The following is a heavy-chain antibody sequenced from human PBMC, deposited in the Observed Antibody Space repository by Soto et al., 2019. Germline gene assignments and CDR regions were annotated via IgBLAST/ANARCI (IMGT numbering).Heavy chain of an antibody. D-gene: IGHD3-16*02. Sequence: EVQLVESGGGLVQPGGSLRLSCSTSGLSFRTYWMSWVRQAPGKGLEWVANIKEDGSEEYYVDSVEGRFTISRDNAKNSLYLQMNSLRAEDTALYYCATYHDYNGETYRFRYWGQGTLVTVSS. CDR2: IKEDGSEE. CDR1: GLSFRTYW. V-gene: IGHV3-7*01. CDR3: ATYHDYNGETYRFRY. J-gene: IGHJ4*02.